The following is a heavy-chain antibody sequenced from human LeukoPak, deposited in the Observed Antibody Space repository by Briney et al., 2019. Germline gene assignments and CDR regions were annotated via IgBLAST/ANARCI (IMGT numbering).Heavy chain of an antibody. J-gene: IGHJ5*02. D-gene: IGHD4-17*01. CDR1: GYTFTSYG. Sequence: ASVKVSCKASGYTFTSYGISWVRQAPGQGLEWMGWSSAYNGNTNSAQKLQGRVTMTTDTSTSTAYMELRSLRSDDTAVYYCARDFWDYRDYVRPLGWFDPWGQGTLVTVSS. CDR2: SSAYNGNT. V-gene: IGHV1-18*01. CDR3: ARDFWDYRDYVRPLGWFDP.